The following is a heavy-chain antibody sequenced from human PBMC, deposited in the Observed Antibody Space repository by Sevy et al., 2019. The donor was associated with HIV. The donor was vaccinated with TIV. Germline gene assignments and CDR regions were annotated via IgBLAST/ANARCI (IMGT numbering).Heavy chain of an antibody. CDR1: GFAFNTFG. CDR3: ARDRYCSTSRCYNWIDP. Sequence: GGSLRLSCAASGFAFNTFGMHWVRRAPGKGLEWVAFISFDENIEYCADSVKGRFTISRDNSKNMLYLQMNSLRAEDTAMYYCARDRYCSTSRCYNWIDPWGQGTLVTVSS. CDR2: ISFDENIE. D-gene: IGHD2-2*01. V-gene: IGHV3-33*01. J-gene: IGHJ5*02.